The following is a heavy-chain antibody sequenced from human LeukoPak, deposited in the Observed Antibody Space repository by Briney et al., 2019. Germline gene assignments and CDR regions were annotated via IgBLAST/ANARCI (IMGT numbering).Heavy chain of an antibody. D-gene: IGHD1/OR15-1a*01. V-gene: IGHV3-53*01. J-gene: IGHJ4*02. CDR2: IYSGGST. CDR1: GFTVSSNY. Sequence: GGSLRLSCAASGFTVSSNYMSWVRQAPGKGLEWVSVIYSGGSTYYADSVKGRFTISRDNSKNTLYLQMNSLRAEDTAVYYCARETGGNWNRIDHWGQGTLVTVSS. CDR3: ARETGGNWNRIDH.